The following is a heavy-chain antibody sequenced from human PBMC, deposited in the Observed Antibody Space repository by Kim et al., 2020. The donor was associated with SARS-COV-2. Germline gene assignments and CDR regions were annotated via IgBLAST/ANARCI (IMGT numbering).Heavy chain of an antibody. D-gene: IGHD3-3*01. V-gene: IGHV1-8*01. Sequence: ASVKVSCKASGYTFTSYDINWVRQATGQGLEWMGWMNPNSGNTGYAQKFQGRVTMTRNTSISTAYMELSSLRSEDTAVYYCARATDRSKEITIFGVVPRYYYMDVWGKGTTVTVSS. CDR1: GYTFTSYD. CDR3: ARATDRSKEITIFGVVPRYYYMDV. J-gene: IGHJ6*03. CDR2: MNPNSGNT.